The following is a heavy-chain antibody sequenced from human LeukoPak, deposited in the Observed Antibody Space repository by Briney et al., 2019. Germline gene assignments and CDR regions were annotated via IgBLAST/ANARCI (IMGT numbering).Heavy chain of an antibody. V-gene: IGHV4-59*01. CDR1: GGSISNYY. Sequence: SETLSLTCTVSGGSISNYYWSWIRQPPGKGLEWIGYIDYIGSTTYNPSLKSRVTISIDTSKNQFSLRLSSVTAADTAVYYCARGLGDSKGNSFHYWGQGTLVTVSA. D-gene: IGHD3-22*01. CDR3: ARGLGDSKGNSFHY. J-gene: IGHJ4*02. CDR2: IDYIGST.